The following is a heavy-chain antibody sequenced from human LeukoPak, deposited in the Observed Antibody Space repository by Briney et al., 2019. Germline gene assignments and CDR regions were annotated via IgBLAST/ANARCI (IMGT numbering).Heavy chain of an antibody. J-gene: IGHJ6*03. Sequence: SETLSLTCTVSGGSISIYYWNWIRQPAGKGLEWIGRIFTSGITNYNPSLKSRVTMSVDTSKNQFSLNLSSVIAADTAIYYCARETSGTYYNTLGYMDVWGKGTTVTVSS. D-gene: IGHD3-10*01. CDR2: IFTSGIT. V-gene: IGHV4-4*07. CDR3: ARETSGTYYNTLGYMDV. CDR1: GGSISIYY.